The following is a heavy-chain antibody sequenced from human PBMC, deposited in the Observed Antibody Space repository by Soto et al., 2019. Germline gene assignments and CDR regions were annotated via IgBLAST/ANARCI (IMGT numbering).Heavy chain of an antibody. CDR1: GYTLTSYA. D-gene: IGHD6-6*01. CDR2: INAGNGNT. Sequence: ASVKVSCKASGYTLTSYAMQWVRQAPGQRLEWMGWINAGNGNTKYSQKFQGRVTITRDTSASTAYMELSSLRAEDTAIYYCAKNVGGVAALPIGATFDYWGQGTPVTVSS. J-gene: IGHJ4*02. CDR3: AKNVGGVAALPIGATFDY. V-gene: IGHV1-3*01.